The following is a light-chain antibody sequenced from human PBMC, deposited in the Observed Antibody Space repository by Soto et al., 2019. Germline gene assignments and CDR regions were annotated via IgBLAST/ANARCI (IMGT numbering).Light chain of an antibody. J-gene: IGKJ1*01. CDR1: QDIGKD. Sequence: ALPMTQSPSSLSASVGDRVTLTCRASQDIGKDLGWYQQKPGEAPKLLIFEASTVQTGVPSRFSGSGSGTDFTLTISSLQPEDFATYFCLQDYNYPRTFGQGTTVALK. CDR3: LQDYNYPRT. CDR2: EAS. V-gene: IGKV1-6*01.